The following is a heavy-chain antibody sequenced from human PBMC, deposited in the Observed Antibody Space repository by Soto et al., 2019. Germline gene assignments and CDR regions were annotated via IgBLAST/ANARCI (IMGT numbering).Heavy chain of an antibody. CDR2: INHSGST. Sequence: QVQLQQWGAGLLKPSETLSLTCAVYGGSFSGYYWSWIRQPPGKGLEWIGEINHSGSTNYNPSLKSRVTISVDTSKNQFSLKLSSVTAADTAVYYCARGPLRGVVVRGKWFDPWGQGTLVTVSS. CDR3: ARGPLRGVVVRGKWFDP. V-gene: IGHV4-34*01. CDR1: GGSFSGYY. J-gene: IGHJ5*02. D-gene: IGHD2-2*01.